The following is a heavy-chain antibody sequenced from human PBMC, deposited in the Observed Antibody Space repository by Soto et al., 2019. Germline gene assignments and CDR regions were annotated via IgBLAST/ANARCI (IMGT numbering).Heavy chain of an antibody. Sequence: PSETLSLTWTVSRSSISTGNYFWVWIRQSPRRGLELIGSISYSWLSYDNPSLQSRVTISIETSKKQFSLKLTSLTTADTAVYFCPRRRVSHYGGNHSTYYFD. V-gene: IGHV4-39*01. J-gene: IGHJ4*01. CDR3: PRRRVSHYGGNHSTYYFD. D-gene: IGHD4-17*01. CDR1: RSSISTGNYF. CDR2: ISYSWLS.